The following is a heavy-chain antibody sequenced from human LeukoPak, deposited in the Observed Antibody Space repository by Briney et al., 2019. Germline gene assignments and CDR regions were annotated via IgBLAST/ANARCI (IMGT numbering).Heavy chain of an antibody. CDR2: ISSNGGST. J-gene: IGHJ4*02. V-gene: IGHV3-64D*06. CDR1: GFTFSNYA. Sequence: GGSLRLSCSASGFTFSNYAMHWVRQAPGKGLDYVSAISSNGGSTYYADSVKGRFTISRDNSKNTLYLQMSSLRAEDTAVYYCVKRSYCSSTSCSFDYWGQGTLVTVSS. D-gene: IGHD2-2*01. CDR3: VKRSYCSSTSCSFDY.